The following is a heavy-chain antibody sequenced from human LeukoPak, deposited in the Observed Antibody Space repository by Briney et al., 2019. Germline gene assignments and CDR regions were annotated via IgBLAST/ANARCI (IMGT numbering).Heavy chain of an antibody. CDR3: ARDALIWFGELSPYFDY. Sequence: ASEKVSCKASGYTFTSYAMNWVRQAPGQGLEWMGWINTNTGNPTYAQGFTGRFVFSLDTSVSTAYLQISSLKAEDTAVYYCARDALIWFGELSPYFDYWGQGTLVTVSS. CDR2: INTNTGNP. V-gene: IGHV7-4-1*02. CDR1: GYTFTSYA. D-gene: IGHD3-10*01. J-gene: IGHJ4*02.